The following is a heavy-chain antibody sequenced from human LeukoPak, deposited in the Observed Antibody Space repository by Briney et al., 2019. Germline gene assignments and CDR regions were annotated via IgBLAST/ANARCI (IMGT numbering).Heavy chain of an antibody. J-gene: IGHJ4*02. V-gene: IGHV4-61*01. D-gene: IGHD2-2*01. CDR3: AREVVPAAEFAY. CDR1: VGSVSTRTYD. Sequence: NPSETLSLTCTVYVGSVSTRTYDWRWIRQPPGKGLELICYIFYTGSNNYNPSLKSRVTISVDTSKNQFSLKLSSVTAADTAVYYCAREVVPAAEFAYWGQGTLVTVSS. CDR2: IFYTGSN.